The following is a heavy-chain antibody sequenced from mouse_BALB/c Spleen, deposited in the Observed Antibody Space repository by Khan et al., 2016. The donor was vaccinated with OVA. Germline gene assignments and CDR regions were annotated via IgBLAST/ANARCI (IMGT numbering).Heavy chain of an antibody. CDR1: GYTFTNYG. Sequence: QIQLVQSGPELKKPGETVKISCKASGYTFTNYGMNWVKQAPGKGLKWMGWINTNTGEPTYAEEFKGRFAFSLETSASTAYLQINNLKNEDTATYFCARKGYFDYWGQGTTLTGSS. J-gene: IGHJ2*01. CDR2: INTNTGEP. V-gene: IGHV9-3*02. CDR3: ARKGYFDY.